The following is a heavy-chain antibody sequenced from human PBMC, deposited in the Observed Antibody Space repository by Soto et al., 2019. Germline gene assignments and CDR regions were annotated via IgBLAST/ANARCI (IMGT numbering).Heavy chain of an antibody. Sequence: GASVKVSCKASGGTFSSYAISWVRQAPGQGLEWMGGIIPIFGTANYAQKFQGRVTITADESTSTAYMELSSLRSEDTAVYYCARGNYYDSSGYPTPFDYWGQGTLVTVSS. CDR2: IIPIFGTA. V-gene: IGHV1-69*13. CDR3: ARGNYYDSSGYPTPFDY. CDR1: GGTFSSYA. J-gene: IGHJ4*02. D-gene: IGHD3-22*01.